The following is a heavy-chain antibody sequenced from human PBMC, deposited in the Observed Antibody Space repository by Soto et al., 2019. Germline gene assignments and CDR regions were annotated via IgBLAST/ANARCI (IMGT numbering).Heavy chain of an antibody. CDR1: GGTFSSYA. CDR2: IIPISGTA. D-gene: IGHD3-22*01. V-gene: IGHV1-69*13. Sequence: GASVKVSCKASGGTFSSYAISWVRQAPGQGLEWMGGIIPISGTANYAQKFQGRVTITADESTSTAYMELSSLRSEDTAVYYCARDREYYYDSSGYRAFDIWGQGTMVTVS. J-gene: IGHJ3*02. CDR3: ARDREYYYDSSGYRAFDI.